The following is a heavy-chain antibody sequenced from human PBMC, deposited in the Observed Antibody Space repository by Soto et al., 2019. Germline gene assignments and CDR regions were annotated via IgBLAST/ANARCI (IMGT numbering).Heavy chain of an antibody. CDR1: GFSFSTSGMC. V-gene: IGHV2-70*01. D-gene: IGHD3-22*01. CDR3: ARNFYDTGNHYARIDY. J-gene: IGHJ4*02. CDR2: IDWDDDK. Sequence: SGPTLVNPTQTLTLTCTFSGFSFSTSGMCVSWIRQPPGKALEWLALIDWDDDKFYLTSLKTRLTISRDTSKNQVVLTMTNMDLLDTATYFCARNFYDTGNHYARIDYWGPGTLVTVSS.